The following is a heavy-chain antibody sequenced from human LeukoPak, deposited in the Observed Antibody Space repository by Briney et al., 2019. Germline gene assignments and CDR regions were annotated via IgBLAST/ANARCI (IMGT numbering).Heavy chain of an antibody. CDR1: GFTFSSYG. V-gene: IGHV3-33*01. J-gene: IGHJ4*02. CDR3: ARDPPRYSSGWPFDY. CDR2: IWYDGSNK. D-gene: IGHD6-19*01. Sequence: GGSLRLSCAASGFTFSSYGMHWVRQAPGKGLEWVAVIWYDGSNKYYADSVKGRFTISRDNSKNTLYLQMNSLRAEDTAVYYSARDPPRYSSGWPFDYWGQGTLVTVSS.